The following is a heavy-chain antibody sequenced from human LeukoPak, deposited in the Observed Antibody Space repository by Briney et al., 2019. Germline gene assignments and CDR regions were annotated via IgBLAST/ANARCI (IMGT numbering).Heavy chain of an antibody. CDR3: ARVVDYVWGSYREYYYYMDV. D-gene: IGHD3-16*02. CDR1: GGSFSDYY. V-gene: IGHV4-38-2*01. CDR2: IYHSGST. Sequence: SETLSLTCAVYGGSFSDYYWGWIRQPPGKGLEWIGSIYHSGSTYYNPSLKSRVTISVDTSKNQFSLKLSSVTAADTAVYYCARVVDYVWGSYREYYYYMDVWGKGTTVTVSS. J-gene: IGHJ6*03.